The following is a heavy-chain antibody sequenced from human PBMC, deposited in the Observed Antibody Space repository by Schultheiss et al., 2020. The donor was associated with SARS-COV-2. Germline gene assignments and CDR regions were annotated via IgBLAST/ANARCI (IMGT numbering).Heavy chain of an antibody. CDR3: TTQTTGTYYYYGMDV. CDR1: GFTFSNAW. V-gene: IGHV3-15*01. J-gene: IGHJ6*02. D-gene: IGHD1-1*01. CDR2: IKSKTDGGTT. Sequence: GESLKISCAASGFTFSNAWMSWVRQAPGKGLEWVGRIKSKTDGGTTDYAAPVKGRFTISRDDSKNTLYLQMNSLKTEDTAVYYCTTQTTGTYYYYGMDVWGQGTTVTVSS.